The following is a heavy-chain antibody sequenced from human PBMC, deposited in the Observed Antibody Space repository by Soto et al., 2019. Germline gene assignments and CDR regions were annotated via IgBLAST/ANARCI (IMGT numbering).Heavy chain of an antibody. Sequence: GGSLRLSCAASGFTFSSYGMHWVRQAPGKGLEWVAVISYDGSNKYYADSVKGRFTISRDNSKNTLYLQMNSLRAEDTAVYYCAKGDYYGSGSLEDWGQGTLVTVSS. CDR3: AKGDYYGSGSLED. D-gene: IGHD3-10*01. V-gene: IGHV3-30*18. CDR1: GFTFSSYG. J-gene: IGHJ4*02. CDR2: ISYDGSNK.